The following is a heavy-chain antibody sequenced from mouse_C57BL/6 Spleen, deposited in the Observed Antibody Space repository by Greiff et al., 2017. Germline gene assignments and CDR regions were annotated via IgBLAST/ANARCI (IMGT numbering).Heavy chain of an antibody. CDR3: ARDYYGSTRWGFFDY. Sequence: EVKLVESGGGLVKPGGSLKLSCAASGFTFSSYAMSWVRQTPEKRLEWVATISDGGSYTYYPDNVKGRFTISRDNAKNNLYLQMSHLKSEDTAMYYCARDYYGSTRWGFFDYWGQGTTLTVSS. CDR1: GFTFSSYA. D-gene: IGHD1-1*01. CDR2: ISDGGSYT. J-gene: IGHJ2*01. V-gene: IGHV5-4*01.